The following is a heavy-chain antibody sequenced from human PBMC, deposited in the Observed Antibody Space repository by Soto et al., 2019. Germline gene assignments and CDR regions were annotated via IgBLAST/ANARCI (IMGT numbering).Heavy chain of an antibody. J-gene: IGHJ6*02. Sequence: QVQLVQSGAEVKKPGSSVKVSCKASGGTFSSYAISWVRQAPGQGLEWMGGIIPIFGTANYAQKFQGRVTITADESTSTADMELSSLGSEATAVYYCARHPGGRGYYYGMDVWGQGTTVTVSS. D-gene: IGHD2-15*01. CDR2: IIPIFGTA. CDR3: ARHPGGRGYYYGMDV. CDR1: GGTFSSYA. V-gene: IGHV1-69*12.